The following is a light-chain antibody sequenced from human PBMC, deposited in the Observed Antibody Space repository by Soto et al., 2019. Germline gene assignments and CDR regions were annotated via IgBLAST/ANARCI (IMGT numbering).Light chain of an antibody. J-gene: IGKJ5*01. V-gene: IGKV3D-15*01. CDR3: QQYNNWPLT. CDR1: QSVSSN. Sequence: IVRTQSPATLSGSSGERATLSCWASQSVSSNLAWHQQRPGQAPRLLIYGASTRATGVPARFSGGGSGTEFTLTITSLQSEDFAVYWCQQYNNWPLTFGQGTRLEIK. CDR2: GAS.